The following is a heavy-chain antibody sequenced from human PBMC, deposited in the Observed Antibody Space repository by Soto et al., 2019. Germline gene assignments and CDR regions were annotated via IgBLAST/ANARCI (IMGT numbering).Heavy chain of an antibody. J-gene: IGHJ4*02. Sequence: PSQTLSLTCAISGDSVSSNSAAWNWIRQSPSRGLEWLGRTYYRSKWYNDYAVSVKSRITINPDTPKNQFSLQLNSVTPEDTAVYYCARDRSALSYRGSYWGGYYSFDDWGEGTLVSVSS. CDR2: TYYRSKWYN. CDR3: ARDRSALSYRGSYWGGYYSFDD. D-gene: IGHD1-26*01. V-gene: IGHV6-1*01. CDR1: GDSVSSNSAA.